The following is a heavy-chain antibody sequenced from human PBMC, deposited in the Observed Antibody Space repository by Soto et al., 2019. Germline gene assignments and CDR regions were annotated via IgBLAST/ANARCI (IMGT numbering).Heavy chain of an antibody. V-gene: IGHV1-24*01. J-gene: IGHJ4*02. Sequence: GASVKVSFKVSGYTLTELSMHWLRQAPGKGLEWMGGFDPEDGETIYAQKFQGRVTMTEDTSTDTAYMELSSLRSEDTAVYYCATTGGMTLEYYFDYWGQGTLVTVSS. D-gene: IGHD7-27*01. CDR3: ATTGGMTLEYYFDY. CDR2: FDPEDGET. CDR1: GYTLTELS.